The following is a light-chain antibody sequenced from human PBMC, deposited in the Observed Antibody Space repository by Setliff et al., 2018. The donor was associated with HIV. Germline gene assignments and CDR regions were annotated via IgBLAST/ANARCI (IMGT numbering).Light chain of an antibody. V-gene: IGLV2-23*02. J-gene: IGLJ1*01. CDR2: EVS. CDR3: CSYASTGSFV. CDR1: SSDVGSYNF. Sequence: QSALTQTASVSGSPGQSVTLSCTGASSDVGSYNFVSWYQQHPGKAPKLIIYEVSKWPSGVSNHFSGSKSGNTASLTISGLQTEDEAEYYCCSYASTGSFVFGTGTKVTVL.